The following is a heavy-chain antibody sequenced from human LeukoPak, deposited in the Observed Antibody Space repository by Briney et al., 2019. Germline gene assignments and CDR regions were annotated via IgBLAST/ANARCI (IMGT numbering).Heavy chain of an antibody. Sequence: SETLFLTCIVSGGSISSSSYYWGWVRQPPGRGLEWIGSMYFSGSTYYNAALKIRLTISVDTSKNQFSLKLSSVTAADTAVYYCARGYSSSWVDYWGQGTLVTVSS. J-gene: IGHJ4*02. D-gene: IGHD6-13*01. V-gene: IGHV4-39*07. CDR1: GGSISSSSYY. CDR2: MYFSGST. CDR3: ARGYSSSWVDY.